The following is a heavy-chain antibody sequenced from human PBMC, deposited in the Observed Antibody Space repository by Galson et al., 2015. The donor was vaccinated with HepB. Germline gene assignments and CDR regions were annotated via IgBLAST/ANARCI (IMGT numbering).Heavy chain of an antibody. V-gene: IGHV1-18*04. Sequence: SVKVSCKASGYTFTSYGISWVRQAPGQGLEWMGWISAYNGNTNYAQKLQGRVTMTTDTSTSTAYMELRSLRSDDTAVYYCARDQWDYYDSSDYWDYFDYWGQGTLVTVSS. J-gene: IGHJ4*02. CDR1: GYTFTSYG. CDR2: ISAYNGNT. D-gene: IGHD3-22*01. CDR3: ARDQWDYYDSSDYWDYFDY.